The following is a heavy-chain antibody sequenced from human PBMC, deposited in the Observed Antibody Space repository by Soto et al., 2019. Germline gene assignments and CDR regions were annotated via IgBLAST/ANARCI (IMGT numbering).Heavy chain of an antibody. D-gene: IGHD2-15*01. CDR1: GFTFSGSA. CDR2: IRNKANTYAT. J-gene: IGHJ4*02. CDR3: TSHSPEDMRRS. V-gene: IGHV3-73*02. Sequence: EVQLVESGGGLVQPGGSLKLSCAASGFTFSGSAVHWVRQASGKGLEWVGRIRNKANTYATAYAASVKGRFTISRDDSKNTAYLQMNSLTTDDTAVYYCTSHSPEDMRRSWGLGTQDTVSS.